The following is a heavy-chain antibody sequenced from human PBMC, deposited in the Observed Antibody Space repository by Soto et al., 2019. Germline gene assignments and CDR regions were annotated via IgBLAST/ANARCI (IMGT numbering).Heavy chain of an antibody. V-gene: IGHV1-3*01. J-gene: IGHJ6*02. D-gene: IGHD3-22*01. Sequence: ASVKVSCKASGYSFTSYAMHWVRQAPGQRLEWMGWINAGNGNTKYSQKFQGRVTITRDTSASTAYMELGSLRSEDTAVYYCAILYYYDSSGYYPSFGYYYYGMDVWGQGTTVTVSS. CDR3: AILYYYDSSGYYPSFGYYYYGMDV. CDR2: INAGNGNT. CDR1: GYSFTSYA.